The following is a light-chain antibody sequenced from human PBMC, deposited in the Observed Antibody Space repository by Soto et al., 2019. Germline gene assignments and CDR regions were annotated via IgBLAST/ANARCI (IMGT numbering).Light chain of an antibody. J-gene: IGKJ1*01. CDR2: AAS. V-gene: IGKV1-39*01. CDR1: DKMSRY. CDR3: QQRYSTPRT. Sequence: DIPLTQSPSSLSASVGDRVTITCRANDKMSRYLNWYQQKPGKAPKLLIYAASNLQSGVPSRFSGSGSGADFILTISSXQPEDSATYHCQQRYSTPRTFGQGTKVDIK.